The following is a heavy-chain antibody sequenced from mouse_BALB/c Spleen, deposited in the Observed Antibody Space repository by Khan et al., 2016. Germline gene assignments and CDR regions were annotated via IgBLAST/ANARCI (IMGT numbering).Heavy chain of an antibody. V-gene: IGHV2-3*01. CDR3: AKSPNWGNYAMDY. Sequence: QVQLKESGPGLVAPSQSLSITCTVSGFSLTNYGVTWVRQPPGQGLEWLGVIWGDGSTNYHSALISSLSISKDNSKSQAFLKLTSLQTDDTATYYCAKSPNWGNYAMDYWGQGTSVTVSS. J-gene: IGHJ4*01. D-gene: IGHD4-1*01. CDR2: IWGDGST. CDR1: GFSLTNYG.